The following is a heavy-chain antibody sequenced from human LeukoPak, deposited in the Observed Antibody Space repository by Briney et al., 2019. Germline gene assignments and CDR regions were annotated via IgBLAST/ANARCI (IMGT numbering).Heavy chain of an antibody. CDR3: ARPGGYGHNPLDY. J-gene: IGHJ4*02. V-gene: IGHV3-7*01. Sequence: GGSLRLSCAASGFTFSSYWMSWVRQAPGKGLEWVANIKRDGSEKYFVDSVKGRFTISRDNAKNSLYLQMNSLRAEDTAVYYCARPGGYGHNPLDYWGQGTLVTVSS. CDR1: GFTFSSYW. CDR2: IKRDGSEK. D-gene: IGHD5-18*01.